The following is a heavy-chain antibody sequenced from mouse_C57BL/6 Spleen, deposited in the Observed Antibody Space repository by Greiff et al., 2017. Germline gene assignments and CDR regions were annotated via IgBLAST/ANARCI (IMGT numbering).Heavy chain of an antibody. CDR1: GYTFTDYY. V-gene: IGHV1-26*01. Sequence: EVKLMESGPELVKPGASVKISCKASGYTFTDYYMNWVKQSHGKSLEWIGDINPNNGGTSYNQKFKGKATLTVDKSSSTAYMELRSLTSEDSAVYYCARRGNYGGAMDYWGQGTSVTVSS. J-gene: IGHJ4*01. CDR3: ARRGNYGGAMDY. CDR2: INPNNGGT. D-gene: IGHD2-1*01.